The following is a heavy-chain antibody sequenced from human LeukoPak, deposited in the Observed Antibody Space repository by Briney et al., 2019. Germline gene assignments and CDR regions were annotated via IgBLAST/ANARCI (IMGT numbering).Heavy chain of an antibody. CDR2: IYHTGST. CDR1: GGSISSYY. J-gene: IGHJ4*02. V-gene: IGHV4-59*01. D-gene: IGHD6-25*01. CDR3: ARRGRNSSGWQDYL. Sequence: SETLSLTCTVSGGSISSYYWSWIRQRPGKGLEWIANIYHTGSTNYNPSPSGRVTISIDTAKNQFSLKLTSVTAADTAVYYCARRGRNSSGWQDYLWGQGTLVTVSS.